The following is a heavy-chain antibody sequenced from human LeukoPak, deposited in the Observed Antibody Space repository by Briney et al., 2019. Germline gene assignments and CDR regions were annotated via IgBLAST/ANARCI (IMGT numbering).Heavy chain of an antibody. V-gene: IGHV4-61*02. Sequence: PSETLSLTCTVSGGSISSGSYYWSWIRQPAGKGLEWIRGIYTSGSTNYNPSPKSRVTISVDTSKNQFSLKLSSVTAADTAVYYCARAANLNGEVATLFDSFDIWGQGTMVTVSS. D-gene: IGHD5-12*01. CDR2: IYTSGST. CDR1: GGSISSGSYY. J-gene: IGHJ3*02. CDR3: ARAANLNGEVATLFDSFDI.